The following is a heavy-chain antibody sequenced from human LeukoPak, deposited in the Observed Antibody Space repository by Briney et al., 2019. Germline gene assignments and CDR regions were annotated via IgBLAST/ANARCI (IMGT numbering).Heavy chain of an antibody. CDR2: IIPILGIA. CDR3: ARDGDYGDPSGMDV. V-gene: IGHV1-69*04. CDR1: GGTFSSYT. D-gene: IGHD4-17*01. Sequence: KVSCKASGGTFSSYTISWVRQAPGQGLEWMGRIIPILGIANYAQKFQGRVTITADKSTSTAYMELSSLRSEDTAVYYCARDGDYGDPSGMDVWGRGTTVTVSS. J-gene: IGHJ6*02.